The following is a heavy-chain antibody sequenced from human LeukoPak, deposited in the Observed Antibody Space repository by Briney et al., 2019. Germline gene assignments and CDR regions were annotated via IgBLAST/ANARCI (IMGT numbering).Heavy chain of an antibody. CDR3: ARATYSSSWEAFDY. CDR2: ISSSSSTI. J-gene: IGHJ4*02. D-gene: IGHD6-13*01. V-gene: IGHV3-48*01. CDR1: GFTFSSYS. Sequence: GGSLRLSCAASGFTFSSYSMNWVRQAPGKGLEWVSYISSSSSTIYYADSVKGRFTISGDNAKNSLYLQMNSLRAKDTAVYYCARATYSSSWEAFDYWGQGTLVTVSS.